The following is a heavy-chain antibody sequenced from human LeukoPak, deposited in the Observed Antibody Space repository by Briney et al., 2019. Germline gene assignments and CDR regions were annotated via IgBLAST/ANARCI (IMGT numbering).Heavy chain of an antibody. D-gene: IGHD5-18*01. J-gene: IGHJ4*02. CDR3: ARGRSYNYDYAFDY. CDR1: GFTFDSFG. Sequence: GGSLRLSCSASGFTFDSFGMNWVRQAPGKKPEWVSGISGSGATTNYADSVKGRFTISRGNSKNTLYLQMNSLRAEDMAVYFCARGRSYNYDYAFDYWGQGALVTVSS. CDR2: ISGSGATT. V-gene: IGHV3-23*01.